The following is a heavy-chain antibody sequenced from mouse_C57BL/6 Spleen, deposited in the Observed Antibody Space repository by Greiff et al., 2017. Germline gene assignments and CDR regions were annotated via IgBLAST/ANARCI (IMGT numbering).Heavy chain of an antibody. Sequence: VQLQQPGAELVNPGASVKLSCKASGYTFTSYWMHWVKQRPGQGLEWIGMIHPNSGSTNYNEKFKSKATLTVDKSSSTAYMQLSSLTSEDSAVYYCAREGYYGSTDYWGQGTTLTVSS. CDR3: AREGYYGSTDY. D-gene: IGHD1-1*01. CDR1: GYTFTSYW. CDR2: IHPNSGST. V-gene: IGHV1-64*01. J-gene: IGHJ2*01.